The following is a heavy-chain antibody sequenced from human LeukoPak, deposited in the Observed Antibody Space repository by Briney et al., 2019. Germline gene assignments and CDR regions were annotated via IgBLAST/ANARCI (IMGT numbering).Heavy chain of an antibody. CDR1: GFTFSSYG. CDR3: ARDEGPYYYDSSGYFDY. V-gene: IGHV3-33*01. D-gene: IGHD3-22*01. Sequence: GSLRLSCAASGFTFSSYGMHWVRQAPGKGLEWVAVIWYDGSNKYYADSVKGRFTISRDNSKNTLYLQMNSLRAEDTAVYYCARDEGPYYYDSSGYFDYWGQGTLVTVSS. J-gene: IGHJ4*02. CDR2: IWYDGSNK.